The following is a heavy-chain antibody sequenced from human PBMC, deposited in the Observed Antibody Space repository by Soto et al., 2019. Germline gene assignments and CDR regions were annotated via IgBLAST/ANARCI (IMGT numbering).Heavy chain of an antibody. CDR1: GGSFSGYY. D-gene: IGHD2-2*01. CDR3: ARATQLLRPFDY. CDR2: INHSGST. V-gene: IGHV4-34*01. Sequence: QVQLQQWGAGLLKPSETLSLTCAVYGGSFSGYYWSWIRQPPGKGLEWIGEINHSGSTNYNPSLTRRXXTXVXXAKNQFSPKLSSVTAADTAVYYCARATQLLRPFDYWGQGTLVTVSS. J-gene: IGHJ4*02.